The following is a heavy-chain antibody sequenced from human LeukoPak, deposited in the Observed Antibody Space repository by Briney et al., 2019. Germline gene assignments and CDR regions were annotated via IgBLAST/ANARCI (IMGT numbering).Heavy chain of an antibody. CDR1: GDSISNYY. Sequence: PSETLSLTCTASGDSISNYYWTWIRQPPGKGLEYIGYIYFTGSTNYNPSLKSRVAISLDTSKSQFSLKLNSVTAADTAVYYCARSDYHYMDVWGKGTTVTVSS. CDR2: IYFTGST. J-gene: IGHJ6*03. V-gene: IGHV4-59*01. CDR3: ARSDYHYMDV.